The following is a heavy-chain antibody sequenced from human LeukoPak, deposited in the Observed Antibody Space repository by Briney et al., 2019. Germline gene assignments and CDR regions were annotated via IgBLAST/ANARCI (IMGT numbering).Heavy chain of an antibody. CDR3: ARGIESYGDYGY. CDR1: GGSISGSY. J-gene: IGHJ4*02. V-gene: IGHV4-59*01. D-gene: IGHD4-17*01. Sequence: SETLSLTCTVSGGSISGSYWSWIRQPPGKGLVWIAYMYNSGSTNYNPSLKSRVTISIDTSKNQFSLKLSSLTAADTAIYYCARGIESYGDYGYWGQGTLVTVSS. CDR2: MYNSGST.